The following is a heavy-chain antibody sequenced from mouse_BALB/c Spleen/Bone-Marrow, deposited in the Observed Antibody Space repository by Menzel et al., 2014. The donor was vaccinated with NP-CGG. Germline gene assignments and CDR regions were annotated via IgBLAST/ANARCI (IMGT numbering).Heavy chain of an antibody. J-gene: IGHJ3*01. V-gene: IGHV1-7*01. CDR2: IDPRTGYT. Sequence: VQVVESGAELAKPGASVKMSCKVSDYTFTTYWMHWVKQRPGQGLEWIGYIDPRTGYTEYNQKFKDKATLTADKSSGTAYMQLSSLTSEDSAVYYCARYWDAYWGQGTLVTVSA. CDR1: DYTFTTYW. CDR3: ARYWDAY. D-gene: IGHD4-1*01.